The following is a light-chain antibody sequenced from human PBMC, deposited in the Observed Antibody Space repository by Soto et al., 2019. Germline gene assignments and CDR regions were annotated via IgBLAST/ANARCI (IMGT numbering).Light chain of an antibody. CDR3: QQYNSYRT. CDR2: KAS. Sequence: DIQMTQSPSTLSASVGDRVTITCRASQSISSWLAWYQQKPGKAPKLLIYKASSLESGVPSRFSGSGSGTEFPLTITSLQPDYFATYYCQQYNSYRTFGQGTKVEI. CDR1: QSISSW. J-gene: IGKJ1*01. V-gene: IGKV1-5*03.